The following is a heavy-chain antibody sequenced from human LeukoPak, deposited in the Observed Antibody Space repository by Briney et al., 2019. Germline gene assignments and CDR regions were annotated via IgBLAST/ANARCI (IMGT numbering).Heavy chain of an antibody. CDR2: ISVYNGAT. V-gene: IGHV1-18*01. CDR1: GYTFSNYG. Sequence: ASVKVSCKTSGYTFSNYGIRWVRQAPGQGLEWMGWISVYNGATNYAQKFQGRLTMTTDTSTNTAYMELSRLRSDDTAVYYCARVSAYYALDYWGQGTLVTVSS. D-gene: IGHD2/OR15-2a*01. J-gene: IGHJ4*02. CDR3: ARVSAYYALDY.